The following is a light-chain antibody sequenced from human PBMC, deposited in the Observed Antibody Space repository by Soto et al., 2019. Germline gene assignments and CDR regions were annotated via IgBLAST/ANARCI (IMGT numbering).Light chain of an antibody. CDR2: GAA. CDR1: RSVSSEY. Sequence: ILLRQSPGTLSLSPGESGTLSCRASRSVSSEYLAWYQQKPDKAPRLLIYGAASMATGIPDRFSGSGSGTDFTLTISRLEPGDLAVYYCQQYGSSPRTFGQGTKVDIK. CDR3: QQYGSSPRT. J-gene: IGKJ1*01. V-gene: IGKV3-20*01.